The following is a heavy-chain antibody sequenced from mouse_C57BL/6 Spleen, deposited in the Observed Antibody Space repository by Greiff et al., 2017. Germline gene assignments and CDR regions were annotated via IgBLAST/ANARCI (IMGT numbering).Heavy chain of an antibody. V-gene: IGHV3-8*01. CDR2: ISYSGST. Sequence: EVQLQESGPGLAKPSQTLSLTCSVTGYSITSYYWNWIRKFPGNKLEYMGYISYSGSTYYNPSTKSRISILRATSKNQYYLQLNSVTTEDTATYYCARGWLLRNWYFDVWGTGTTVTVSS. D-gene: IGHD2-3*01. J-gene: IGHJ1*03. CDR1: GYSITSYY. CDR3: ARGWLLRNWYFDV.